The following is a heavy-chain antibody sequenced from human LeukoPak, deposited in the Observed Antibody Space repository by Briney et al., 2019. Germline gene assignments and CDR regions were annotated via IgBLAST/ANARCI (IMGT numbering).Heavy chain of an antibody. D-gene: IGHD3-9*01. CDR2: IYYSGST. V-gene: IGHV4-59*08. Sequence: SETLSLTCTVSGGSISSYYWSWIRQPPGKGLEWIGYIYYSGSTNYNPSLKSRVTISVDTSKNQFSLKLSSVTAADTAVYYCARQFGILTGFDYWGQGTLVTVSS. CDR1: GGSISSYY. J-gene: IGHJ4*02. CDR3: ARQFGILTGFDY.